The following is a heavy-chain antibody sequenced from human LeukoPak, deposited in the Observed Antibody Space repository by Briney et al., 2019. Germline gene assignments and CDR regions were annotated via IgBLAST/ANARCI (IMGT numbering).Heavy chain of an antibody. Sequence: GASVKVSCKASGYTFTGYYMHWVRQAPGQGLEWMGWINPNSGSTNYAQKFQGRVTMTRDTSISTAYMELSRLRSDDTAVYYCARARSDILTGHPFDYWGQGTPVTVSS. J-gene: IGHJ4*02. V-gene: IGHV1-2*02. CDR2: INPNSGST. CDR3: ARARSDILTGHPFDY. CDR1: GYTFTGYY. D-gene: IGHD3-9*01.